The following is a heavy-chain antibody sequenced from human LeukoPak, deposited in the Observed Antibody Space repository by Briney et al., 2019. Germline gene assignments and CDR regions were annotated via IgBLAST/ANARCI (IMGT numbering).Heavy chain of an antibody. CDR2: TNPNSGDT. CDR1: GYTFTGYD. D-gene: IGHD1-20*01. J-gene: IGHJ4*02. V-gene: IGHV1-8*01. Sequence: ASVKVSCKTSGYTFTGYDINWVRQAAGQGFEWMGWTNPNSGDTGYAHNLQGRIPITRDSSTATVFMELSSLRSEDTAMYYCARGRLNGNVDFWGQGTPVTVSS. CDR3: ARGRLNGNVDF.